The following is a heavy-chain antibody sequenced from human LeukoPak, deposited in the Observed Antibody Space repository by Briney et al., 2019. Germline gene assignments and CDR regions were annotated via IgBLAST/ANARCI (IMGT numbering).Heavy chain of an antibody. CDR3: ARPYYYDSRIDP. CDR2: M. V-gene: IGHV4-30-4*01. CDR1: GGSISRGDYY. D-gene: IGHD3-22*01. Sequence: SETLSLTCTVSGGSISRGDYYWSWIRQPPGKGLEWIAYMYYNPSLKSRVTMSADTSKNQLSLKLSSVTAADTAVYYCARPYYYDSRIDPWGQGILVTVSS. J-gene: IGHJ5*02.